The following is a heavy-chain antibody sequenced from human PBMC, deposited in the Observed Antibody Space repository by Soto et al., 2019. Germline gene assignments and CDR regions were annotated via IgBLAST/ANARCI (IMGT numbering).Heavy chain of an antibody. CDR3: ARGSSGLYFDY. CDR2: ISTTSSYI. CDR1: GFTFSSCT. J-gene: IGHJ4*02. Sequence: EVQLVESGGGLVKPGGSLRLSCAASGFTFSSCTMNWVRQAPGKGLEWVSSISTTSSYIYYADSVKGRFTISRDNAKNSLYLQMNSLRAEDTAVYYCARGSSGLYFDYWGQGTLVSVSS. V-gene: IGHV3-21*01.